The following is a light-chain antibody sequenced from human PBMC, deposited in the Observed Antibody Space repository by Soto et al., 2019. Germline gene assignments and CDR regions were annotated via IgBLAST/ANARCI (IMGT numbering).Light chain of an antibody. Sequence: EIVLTQSPGTLSLSPGERATLSCRASQSVSSSYLAWYQQKPGQAPRLLIYGASSRATGIPDRFSGSGSGTDFTRTISRLEPEDFAVYDCQQYGSSPNTFGQGTKLEIK. CDR2: GAS. CDR3: QQYGSSPNT. J-gene: IGKJ2*01. V-gene: IGKV3-20*01. CDR1: QSVSSSY.